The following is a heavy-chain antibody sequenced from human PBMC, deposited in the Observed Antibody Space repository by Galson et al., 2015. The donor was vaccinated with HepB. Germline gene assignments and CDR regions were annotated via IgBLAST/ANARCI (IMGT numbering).Heavy chain of an antibody. V-gene: IGHV3-33*01. D-gene: IGHD3-10*01. CDR2: IWYDGGSK. Sequence: SLRLSCAASGFTFSSYGMHWVRQTPGKGLEWVAVIWYDGGSKYHADSVKGRFTIPRDNSKNTLYLQMNSLRTEDTAVYYCARDLVRTQLGMDVWGQGTTVTVSS. CDR3: ARDLVRTQLGMDV. CDR1: GFTFSSYG. J-gene: IGHJ6*02.